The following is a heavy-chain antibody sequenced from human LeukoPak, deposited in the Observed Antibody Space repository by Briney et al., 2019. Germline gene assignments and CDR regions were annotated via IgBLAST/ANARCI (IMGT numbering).Heavy chain of an antibody. CDR3: ATYRQVLLPFES. D-gene: IGHD2-8*02. J-gene: IGHJ4*02. CDR2: IFPSGGEI. Sequence: GGTLRLSCAASGFSFSTFAMIWVRQPPGKGLEWVSSIFPSGGEIHYADSVRGRFTISRDNSKSTLSLQMNSLRAEDTAIYYCATYRQVLLPFESWGQGTLVTVSS. V-gene: IGHV3-23*01. CDR1: GFSFSTFA.